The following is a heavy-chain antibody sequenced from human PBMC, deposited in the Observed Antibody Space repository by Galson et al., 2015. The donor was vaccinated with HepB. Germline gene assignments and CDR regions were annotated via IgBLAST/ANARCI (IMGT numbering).Heavy chain of an antibody. J-gene: IGHJ4*02. V-gene: IGHV4-38-2*02. CDR2: IYHSGST. D-gene: IGHD3-22*01. CDR1: GYSISSGYY. CDR3: ARESYYDSSRAFDY. Sequence: TLSLTCTVSGYSISSGYYWGWIRQPPGKGLEWIGSIYHSGSTYYNPSLKSRVTISVDTSKNQFSLKLSSVTAADTAVYYCARESYYDSSRAFDYWGQGTLVTVSS.